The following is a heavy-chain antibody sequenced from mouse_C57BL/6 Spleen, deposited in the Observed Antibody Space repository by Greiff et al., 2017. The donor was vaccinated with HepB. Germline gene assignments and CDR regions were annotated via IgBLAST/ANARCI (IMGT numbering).Heavy chain of an antibody. V-gene: IGHV5-12*01. J-gene: IGHJ3*01. CDR1: GFTFSDYY. CDR2: ISNGGGST. CDR3: ARQGYGSSLAWFAY. Sequence: EVQGVESGGGLVQPGGSLKLSCAASGFTFSDYYMYWVRQTPEKRLEWVAYISNGGGSTYYPDTVKGRFTISRDNAKNTLYLQMSRLKSEDTAMYYCARQGYGSSLAWFAYWGQGTLVTVSA. D-gene: IGHD1-1*01.